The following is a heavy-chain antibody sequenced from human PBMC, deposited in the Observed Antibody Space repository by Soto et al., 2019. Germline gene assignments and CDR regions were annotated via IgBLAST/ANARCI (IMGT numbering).Heavy chain of an antibody. CDR3: ARAGGVLRYFDWLWEDGAFDI. CDR2: IYYSGST. J-gene: IGHJ3*02. V-gene: IGHV4-59*01. Sequence: SETLSLTCTVSGGSISSYYWSWIRQPPGKGLEWIGYIYYSGSTNYNPSLKSRVTISVDTSKNQFSLKLSSVTAADTAVYYCARAGGVLRYFDWLWEDGAFDIWGQGTMVTVSS. CDR1: GGSISSYY. D-gene: IGHD3-9*01.